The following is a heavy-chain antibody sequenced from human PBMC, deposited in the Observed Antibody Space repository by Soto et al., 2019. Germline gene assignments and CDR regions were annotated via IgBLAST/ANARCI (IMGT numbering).Heavy chain of an antibody. J-gene: IGHJ3*02. CDR1: GGSFSGYY. CDR3: ARGNIVASAGAFDI. Sequence: QVQLQQWGAGLLKPSETLSLTCAVYGGSFSGYYWSWIRHPPGKGLEWIGESNHSGSTNYNPSLKSRVTISVDTSKNQFSLKLSSVTAADTAVYYCARGNIVASAGAFDIWGQGTMVTVSS. CDR2: SNHSGST. V-gene: IGHV4-34*01. D-gene: IGHD5-12*01.